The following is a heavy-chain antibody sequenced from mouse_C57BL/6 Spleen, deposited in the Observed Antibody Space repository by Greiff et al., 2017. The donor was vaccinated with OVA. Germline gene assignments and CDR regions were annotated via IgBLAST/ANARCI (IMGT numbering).Heavy chain of an antibody. D-gene: IGHD2-12*01. CDR2: ISSGSSTI. V-gene: IGHV5-17*01. CDR3: ARRRLLYSMDY. Sequence: EVQVVESGGGLVKPGGSLKLSCAASGFTFSDYGMHWVRQAPEKGLEWVAYISSGSSTIYYADTVKGRFTISRDNAKNTLFLQMTSLRSEDTAMYYCARRRLLYSMDYWGQGTSVTVSS. CDR1: GFTFSDYG. J-gene: IGHJ4*01.